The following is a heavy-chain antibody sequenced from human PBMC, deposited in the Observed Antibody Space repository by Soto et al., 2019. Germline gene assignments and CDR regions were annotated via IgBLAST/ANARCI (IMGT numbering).Heavy chain of an antibody. CDR3: ARDSRTTTVVKY. CDR2: IHSDGSST. V-gene: IGHV3-74*01. CDR1: GFTFNYYW. D-gene: IGHD4-17*01. J-gene: IGHJ4*02. Sequence: GGSLRLSCAASGFTFNYYWMHWVRQAPGQGLVWVSHIHSDGSSTTYADSVKGRFTISRDNARNTLYLQMNSLRAEDTAVYYCARDSRTTTVVKYWGQGTLVTVSS.